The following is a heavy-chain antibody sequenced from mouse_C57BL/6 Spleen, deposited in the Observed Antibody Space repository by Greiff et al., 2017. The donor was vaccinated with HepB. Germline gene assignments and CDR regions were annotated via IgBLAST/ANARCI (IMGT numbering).Heavy chain of an antibody. CDR3: AGDYYAIDF. V-gene: IGHV1-59*01. J-gene: IGHJ4*01. CDR2: IDPSDSYT. Sequence: QVQLQQSGAELVRPGTSVKLSCKASGYTFTSYWMHWVSQRPGQGLEWIGVIDPSDSYTNYNQKFKGKATVTVDTSYSTAYMQLSSLTSEDSAVYYCAGDYYAIDFWGHGTSVTVSS. CDR1: GYTFTSYW.